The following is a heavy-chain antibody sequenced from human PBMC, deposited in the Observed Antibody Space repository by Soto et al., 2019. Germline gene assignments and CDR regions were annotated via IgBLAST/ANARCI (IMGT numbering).Heavy chain of an antibody. D-gene: IGHD6-13*01. CDR1: GFTFSSYA. V-gene: IGHV3-23*01. CDR2: MSGSGGST. CDR3: AKGSSSSWPTNWFDP. Sequence: VQLLASGGGLVQPGGSLRLSCAASGFTFSSYAMSWVRQAPGKGLEWVSAMSGSGGSTYYADSVKGRFTISRDNSKNSLYLQMTSLRAEDTAVYYCAKGSSSSWPTNWFDPWGQGTLVTVSS. J-gene: IGHJ5*02.